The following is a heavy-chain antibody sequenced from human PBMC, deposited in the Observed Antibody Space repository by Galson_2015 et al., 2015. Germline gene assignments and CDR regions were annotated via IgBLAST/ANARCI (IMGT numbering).Heavy chain of an antibody. CDR3: ARSAVAGSGAFDI. V-gene: IGHV1-2*06. Sequence: SVKVSCKASGYNFTDYYMHWVRQAPGQGLDWMGRINPNSGGTNYAQKFQGRVTMTRDTSISTAYMELSRLMSDDTAVYYCARSAVAGSGAFDIWGQGTKVTVSS. CDR2: INPNSGGT. D-gene: IGHD6-19*01. CDR1: GYNFTDYY. J-gene: IGHJ3*02.